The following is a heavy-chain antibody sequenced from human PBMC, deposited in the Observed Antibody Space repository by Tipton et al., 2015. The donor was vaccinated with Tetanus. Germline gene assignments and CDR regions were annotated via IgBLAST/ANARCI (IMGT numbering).Heavy chain of an antibody. Sequence: TLSLTCAVYGGSFSGYYWSWIRQPPGKGLEWIGEINHSGSTNYNPSLKSRVTISVDTSKNQFSLKLSSVTAADTAVYYCARWAVAYYFDYWGQGTLVTVSS. CDR1: GGSFSGYY. V-gene: IGHV4-34*01. CDR3: ARWAVAYYFDY. CDR2: INHSGST. J-gene: IGHJ4*02.